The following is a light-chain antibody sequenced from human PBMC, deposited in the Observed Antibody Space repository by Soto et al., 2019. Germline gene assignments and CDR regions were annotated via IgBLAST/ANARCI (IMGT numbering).Light chain of an antibody. V-gene: IGKV3-20*01. J-gene: IGKJ2*01. CDR3: QQYDSSPYT. Sequence: EIVLTQSPGTLSLSPGERATLSCRASQSVSSSYLAWYQQEPGQAPRLLIYGASSRATGIPDRFSGSGSGTDFTLTISRLEPEDFAVYYCQQYDSSPYTFGQGTKLEIK. CDR2: GAS. CDR1: QSVSSSY.